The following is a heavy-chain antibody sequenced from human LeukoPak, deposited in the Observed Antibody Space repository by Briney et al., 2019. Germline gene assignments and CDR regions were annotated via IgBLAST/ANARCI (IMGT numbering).Heavy chain of an antibody. V-gene: IGHV4-31*03. J-gene: IGHJ4*02. CDR2: IYYSGST. Sequence: SQTLSLTYTVSGGSIGRDGFYWSWIRQHPGKGLEWIGYIYYSGSTYYTPSLNSRVAISVDTSNNQFSLKLSSATAADTAVYYCARVTSLRGDHWGYFDYWGQGILVTVSS. CDR3: ARVTSLRGDHWGYFDY. CDR1: GGSIGRDGFY. D-gene: IGHD3-16*01.